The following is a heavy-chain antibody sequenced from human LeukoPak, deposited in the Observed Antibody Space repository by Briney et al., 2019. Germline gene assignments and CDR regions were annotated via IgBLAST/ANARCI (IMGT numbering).Heavy chain of an antibody. CDR2: ISGSGGST. CDR1: GFTFSSYA. Sequence: PGGSLRLSCAASGFTFSSYAMSWVRQAPGKGLEWVSAISGSGGSTYYEDSVKGRFTISRDNSKNTLYLQMNSLRAEDTAVYYCARGIPNLVGAQSRDYWGQGTLVTVSS. D-gene: IGHD1-26*01. J-gene: IGHJ4*02. CDR3: ARGIPNLVGAQSRDY. V-gene: IGHV3-23*01.